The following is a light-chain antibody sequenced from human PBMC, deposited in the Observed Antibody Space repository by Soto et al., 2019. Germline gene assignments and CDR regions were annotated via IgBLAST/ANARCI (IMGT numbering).Light chain of an antibody. CDR2: DVS. J-gene: IGLJ2*01. CDR3: SSYTSTNTLV. Sequence: QSVLTQPASVSGSPGQSITISCTGTNSDVGGYNYVSWYQQHPGKAPKLMIYDVSNRPSGVSNRFSASKSGNTASLTISGLQAEDEADYYCSSYTSTNTLVFGGGTKVTVL. V-gene: IGLV2-14*03. CDR1: NSDVGGYNY.